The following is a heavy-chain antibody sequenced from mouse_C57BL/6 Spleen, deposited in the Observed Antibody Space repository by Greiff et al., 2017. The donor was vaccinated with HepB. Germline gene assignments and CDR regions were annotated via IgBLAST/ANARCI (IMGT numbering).Heavy chain of an antibody. CDR2: ISSGSSTI. CDR1: GFTFSDYG. D-gene: IGHD2-4*01. J-gene: IGHJ1*03. Sequence: DVKLVESGGGLVKPGGSLKLSCAASGFTFSDYGMHWVRQAPEKGLEWVAYISSGSSTIYYADTVKGRFTSSRDNAKNTLFLQMTSLRSEDTAMYYCARTYDYDGGYFDVWGTGTTVTVSS. CDR3: ARTYDYDGGYFDV. V-gene: IGHV5-17*01.